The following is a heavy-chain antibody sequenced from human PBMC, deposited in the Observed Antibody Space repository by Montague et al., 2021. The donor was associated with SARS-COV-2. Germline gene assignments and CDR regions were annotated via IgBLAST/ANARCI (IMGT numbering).Heavy chain of an antibody. V-gene: IGHV4-59*08. D-gene: IGHD4-23*01. CDR2: IYYSGST. CDR1: GGSLLRYY. J-gene: IGHJ4*02. Sequence: SETLSLTCTVSGGSLLRYYCSWIRQPPGKGLSLIGYIYYSGSTNYNPSHKSRVTISVDTSKNQLCLKLSSVTAADTAVYYCARRGDYGGPRFDYWGQGTLVSVSS. CDR3: ARRGDYGGPRFDY.